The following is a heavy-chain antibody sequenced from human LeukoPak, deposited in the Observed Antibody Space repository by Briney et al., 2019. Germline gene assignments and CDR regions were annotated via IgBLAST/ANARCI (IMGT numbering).Heavy chain of an antibody. J-gene: IGHJ6*03. D-gene: IGHD6-19*01. V-gene: IGHV1-2*02. CDR3: ASSSGWQHYYYYMDV. CDR2: INPNSGGT. CDR1: GYTFTGYY. Sequence: GASVKVSCKASGYTFTGYYMHWVRQAPGQGLEWMGWINPNSGGTNYAQKFQGRVTITADKSTSTAYMELSSLRSEDTAVYYCASSSGWQHYYYYMDVWGKGTTVTVSS.